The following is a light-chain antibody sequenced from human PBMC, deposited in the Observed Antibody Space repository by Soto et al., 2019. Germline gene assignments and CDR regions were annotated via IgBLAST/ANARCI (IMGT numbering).Light chain of an antibody. CDR2: DAS. J-gene: IGKJ1*01. V-gene: IGKV3D-15*01. Sequence: PGERATLSCRASQSVSSNFLAWYQQKPGQAPRLLIYDASNRATGIPARFSGSGSGTEFTLTISSLQSEDFAVYYCQQYNKWPWTFGQGTKVDIK. CDR1: QSVSSN. CDR3: QQYNKWPWT.